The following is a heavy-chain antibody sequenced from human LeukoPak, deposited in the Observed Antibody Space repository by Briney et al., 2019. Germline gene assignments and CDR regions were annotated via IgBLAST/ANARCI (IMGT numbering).Heavy chain of an antibody. D-gene: IGHD3-16*01. Sequence: SETLSLTCTVSGGSISSYYWSWIRQPPGKGLGWIGYIYYSGSTNYNPSLKSRVTISVDTCKNQLSLKLRSVSAADTAVYCCARGGGNTNWFDPWGQGILVTVSS. CDR1: GGSISSYY. CDR3: ARGGGNTNWFDP. CDR2: IYYSGST. V-gene: IGHV4-59*01. J-gene: IGHJ5*02.